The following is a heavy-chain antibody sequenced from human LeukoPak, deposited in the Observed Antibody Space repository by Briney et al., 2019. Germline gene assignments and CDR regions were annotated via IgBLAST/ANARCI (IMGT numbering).Heavy chain of an antibody. J-gene: IGHJ4*02. D-gene: IGHD1-1*01. CDR2: IWYDGSNK. Sequence: WIRQAPGKGLEWVAVIWYDGSNKYYADSVKGRFTISRDNSKNTLYLQMNSLRAEDTAVYYCARDGLPNCLDYWGQGTLVTVSS. V-gene: IGHV3-33*01. CDR3: ARDGLPNCLDY.